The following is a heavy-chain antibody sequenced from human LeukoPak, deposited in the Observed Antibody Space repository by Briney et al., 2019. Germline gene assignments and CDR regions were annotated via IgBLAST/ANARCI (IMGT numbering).Heavy chain of an antibody. CDR2: IIPIFGTA. D-gene: IGHD6-13*01. J-gene: IGHJ5*02. Sequence: AASVKVSCKASGGTFSSYAISWVRQAPGQGLEWMGGIIPIFGTANYAQKFQGRVTITADESTSTAYMELSSLRSEDTAVYYCAREMAYIAAPFDPWGQGTPVTVSS. CDR3: AREMAYIAAPFDP. CDR1: GGTFSSYA. V-gene: IGHV1-69*13.